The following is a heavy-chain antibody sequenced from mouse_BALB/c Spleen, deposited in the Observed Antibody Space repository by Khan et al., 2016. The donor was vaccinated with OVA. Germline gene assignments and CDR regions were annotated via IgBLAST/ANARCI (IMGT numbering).Heavy chain of an antibody. Sequence: VQLQQSGTVLARPGASVKMSCKASGSSFTSYWMHWVKQRPGQGLEWIGAIYPGNSDTSYNQNFKDKAKLTAVTSASPAYMELSSLTNEDSAVYYCTRWGYWFAYWGQGTLVTVSA. CDR3: TRWGYWFAY. CDR1: GSSFTSYW. V-gene: IGHV1-5*01. J-gene: IGHJ3*01. D-gene: IGHD2-2*01. CDR2: IYPGNSDT.